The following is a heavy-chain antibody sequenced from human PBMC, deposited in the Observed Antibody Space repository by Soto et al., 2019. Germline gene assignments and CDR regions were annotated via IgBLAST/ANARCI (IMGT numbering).Heavy chain of an antibody. CDR2: ISGSGGST. V-gene: IGHV3-23*01. CDR3: AKDHPRVVGAMVNGRNCFDP. J-gene: IGHJ5*02. CDR1: GFTFSSYA. D-gene: IGHD1-26*01. Sequence: EVQLLESGGGLVQPGGSLRLSCAASGFTFSSYAMSWVRQAPGKGLEWFSAISGSGGSTYYADSVKGRFTISRDNSKNTLHLQMNSLRAEDTAVYYVAKDHPRVVGAMVNGRNCFDPWGQGTLVTVSS.